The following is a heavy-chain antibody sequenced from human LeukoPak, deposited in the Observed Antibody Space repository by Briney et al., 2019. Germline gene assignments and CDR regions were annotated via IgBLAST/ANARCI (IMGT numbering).Heavy chain of an antibody. D-gene: IGHD3-22*01. J-gene: IGHJ4*02. V-gene: IGHV3-20*04. CDR1: GFTFDDYG. Sequence: GGSLRLSCAASGFTFDDYGMSWVRQAPGKGLEWVSGINWNGGSTVYADSVKGRFTISRDNAKNSLYLQMNSLRAEDTALYYCARGRTYYYDSSGPRILYYFDYWGQGTLVTVSS. CDR3: ARGRTYYYDSSGPRILYYFDY. CDR2: INWNGGST.